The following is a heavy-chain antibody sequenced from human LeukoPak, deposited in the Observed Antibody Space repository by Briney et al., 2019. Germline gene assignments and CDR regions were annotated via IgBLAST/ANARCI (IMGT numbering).Heavy chain of an antibody. J-gene: IGHJ4*02. D-gene: IGHD1-26*01. CDR1: GFTFDDYA. CDR3: ASILGYYFDY. Sequence: GGSLRLSCAASGFTFDDYAMHWVRQAPGKGLEWVSGISWNSGSIGYADSVKGRFTISRDNAKNSLYLQMNSLRAEDTALYYCASILGYYFDYWGQGTLVTVSS. CDR2: ISWNSGSI. V-gene: IGHV3-9*01.